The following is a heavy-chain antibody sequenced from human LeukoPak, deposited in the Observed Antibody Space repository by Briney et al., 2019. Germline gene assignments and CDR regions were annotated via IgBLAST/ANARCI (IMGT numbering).Heavy chain of an antibody. CDR3: ARSPADIVVVVAAAGGFDP. CDR1: GGTFSSYA. J-gene: IGHJ5*02. CDR2: IIPIFGTA. D-gene: IGHD2-15*01. V-gene: IGHV1-69*01. Sequence: ASVKVSCKASGGTFSSYAISWVRQAPGQGLEWMGGIIPIFGTANYAQKFQGRVTITADESTSTAYMELSSLRSEDTAVYYCARSPADIVVVVAAAGGFDPWGQGTLVTVSS.